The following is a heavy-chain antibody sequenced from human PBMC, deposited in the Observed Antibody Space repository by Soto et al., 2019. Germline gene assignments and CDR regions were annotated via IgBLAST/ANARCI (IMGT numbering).Heavy chain of an antibody. V-gene: IGHV3-30-3*01. CDR1: GFTFSSYA. CDR3: ARAPPRYYDFWSGYYKVGYFDY. J-gene: IGHJ4*02. D-gene: IGHD3-3*01. Sequence: QVQLVESGGGVVQPGRSLRLSCVASGFTFSSYAMHWVRQAPGKGLEWVAVISYDGSNKYYADSVKGRFTISRDNSKNTLYLQMNSLRAEDTAVYYCARAPPRYYDFWSGYYKVGYFDYWGQGTLVTVSS. CDR2: ISYDGSNK.